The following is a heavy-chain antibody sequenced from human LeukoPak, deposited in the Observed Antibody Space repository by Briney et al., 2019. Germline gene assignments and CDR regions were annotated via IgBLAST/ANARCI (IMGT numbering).Heavy chain of an antibody. CDR2: IYNTGET. CDR1: GFTVNNNY. CDR3: ARWYCSSNSCYYDY. J-gene: IGHJ4*02. V-gene: IGHV3-53*01. Sequence: GGSLILSCAASGFTVNNNYMSWVRQAPGKGLEWVSFIYNTGETYHADSVKGRFTISRDNSKNTLHLQMNSLRAEDTAVYYCARWYCSSNSCYYDYWGQGTLVTVSS. D-gene: IGHD2-2*01.